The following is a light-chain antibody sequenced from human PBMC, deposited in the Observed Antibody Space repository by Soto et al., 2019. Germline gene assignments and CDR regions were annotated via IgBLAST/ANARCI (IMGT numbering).Light chain of an antibody. V-gene: IGLV2-14*01. CDR2: DVS. Sequence: QSALTQPASVSGFPGQSITISCTGTSSDVGGYNYVSWYQQHPGQAPELMIYDVSSRSSGVSDRSAGSKSGNTASLTISGLQAEDEGDYYCSSYTSVSTYVFGTGTKLTVL. CDR3: SSYTSVSTYV. J-gene: IGLJ1*01. CDR1: SSDVGGYNY.